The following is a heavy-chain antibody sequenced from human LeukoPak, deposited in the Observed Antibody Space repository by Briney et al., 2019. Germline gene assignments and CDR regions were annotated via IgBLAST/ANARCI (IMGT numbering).Heavy chain of an antibody. CDR2: IYYSGST. Sequence: PSETLSLTCAVYGGSFSDHYWSWIRQTPGKGLEWIGYIYYSGSTNYNPSLKSRVTISVDTSKNQFSLKLSSVTAADTAVYYCARDSSGYYFDYWGQGTLVTVSS. D-gene: IGHD6-19*01. CDR1: GGSFSDHY. J-gene: IGHJ4*02. V-gene: IGHV4-59*11. CDR3: ARDSSGYYFDY.